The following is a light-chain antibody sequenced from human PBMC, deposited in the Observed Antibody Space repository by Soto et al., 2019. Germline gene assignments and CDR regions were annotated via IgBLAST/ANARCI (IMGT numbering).Light chain of an antibody. CDR1: QSVSSTY. CDR2: GAS. CDR3: QHYGSLVLT. V-gene: IGKV3-20*01. Sequence: EIVLTQSPGTLSLSPGERATLSCRASQSVSSTYLAWYQQKPGQAPRLLIYGASSRATGIPDRFSGSGSGTDFTLAISRLEREDFAVYYCQHYGSLVLTFGGGTKVEIK. J-gene: IGKJ4*01.